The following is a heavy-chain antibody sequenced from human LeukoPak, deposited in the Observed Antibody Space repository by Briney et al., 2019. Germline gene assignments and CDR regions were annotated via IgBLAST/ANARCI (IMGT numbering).Heavy chain of an antibody. J-gene: IGHJ4*02. Sequence: GGSLRLSCAASGFTFSSYAMHWVRQAPGKGLEWVAVISYDGSNKYYADSVKGRFTISRDNSKNTLYLQMNSLRAEDTAVYYCASLGAKTANFDYWGQGTLVTVSS. D-gene: IGHD1-26*01. CDR1: GFTFSSYA. CDR3: ASLGAKTANFDY. CDR2: ISYDGSNK. V-gene: IGHV3-30-3*01.